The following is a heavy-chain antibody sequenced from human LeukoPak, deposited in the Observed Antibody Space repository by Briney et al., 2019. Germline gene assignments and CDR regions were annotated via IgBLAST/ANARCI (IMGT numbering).Heavy chain of an antibody. J-gene: IGHJ6*02. D-gene: IGHD2-15*01. CDR3: ARARDKRYYGMDV. CDR1: GGSISSSIYY. V-gene: IGHV4-61*05. CDR2: IYYSGST. Sequence: PSETLSLTCIVSGGSISSSIYYWAWVRQPPGKGLEWIGYIYYSGSTNYNPSLKSRVTISVDTSKNQFSLKLSSVTAADTAVYYCARARDKRYYGMDVWGQGTTVTVSS.